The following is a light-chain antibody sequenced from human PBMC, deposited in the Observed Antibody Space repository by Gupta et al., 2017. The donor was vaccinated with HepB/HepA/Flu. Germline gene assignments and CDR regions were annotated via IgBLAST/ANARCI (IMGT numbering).Light chain of an antibody. CDR1: SANIGSNT. CDR3: AVWDDRLNGLL. J-gene: IGLJ2*01. V-gene: IGLV1-44*01. CDR2: GND. Sequence: QSVLTQPPSAFGPPGQRVTISCSGSSANIGSNTVNWFQQFPGTAPKVLIYGNDQRPSGVPDRFSGSKSGTSASLAISRLLSEDEADYYCAVWDDRLNGLLFGGGTNLIVL.